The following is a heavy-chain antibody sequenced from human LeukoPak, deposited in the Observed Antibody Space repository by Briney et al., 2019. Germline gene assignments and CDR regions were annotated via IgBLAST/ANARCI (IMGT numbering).Heavy chain of an antibody. CDR2: ISGSGGST. D-gene: IGHD1-20*01. Sequence: PGGSLRLSCAASGFTFSSYAMSWVRQAPGKGLEWVSAISGSGGSTSYADSVKGRFSISRDNSKNTVFLQMNSLRAEDTAVYYCAKLSGDNWDGGDYWGQGTLVTVSS. V-gene: IGHV3-23*01. CDR3: AKLSGDNWDGGDY. J-gene: IGHJ4*02. CDR1: GFTFSSYA.